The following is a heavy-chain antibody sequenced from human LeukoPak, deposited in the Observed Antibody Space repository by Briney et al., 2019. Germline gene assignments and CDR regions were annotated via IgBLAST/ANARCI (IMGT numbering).Heavy chain of an antibody. Sequence: GGSLRLSCAASRFTFSSDGMHWVRQAPGKGLEWVAVISYDGSNKYYADSVKGRFTISRDNSKNTLYLQMNSLRAEDTAVYYCAKDISSSYYYFDYWGQGTLVTVSS. V-gene: IGHV3-30*18. CDR2: ISYDGSNK. CDR3: AKDISSSYYYFDY. D-gene: IGHD6-13*01. CDR1: RFTFSSDG. J-gene: IGHJ4*02.